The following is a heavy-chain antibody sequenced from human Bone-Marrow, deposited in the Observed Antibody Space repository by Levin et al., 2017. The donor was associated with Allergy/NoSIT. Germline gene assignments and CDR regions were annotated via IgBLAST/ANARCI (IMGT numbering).Heavy chain of an antibody. Sequence: GESLKISCAASGFNFASYGMNWVRQAPGKGLEWVSSISGAGRHIYLADSLKGRFTISRDNAKNSLSLQMNNLRVEDTAVFYCAKDEGPFSSSFAFDCWGQGALVTVSS. CDR1: GFNFASYG. V-gene: IGHV3-21*01. D-gene: IGHD2-2*01. CDR2: ISGAGRHI. J-gene: IGHJ4*02. CDR3: AKDEGPFSSSFAFDC.